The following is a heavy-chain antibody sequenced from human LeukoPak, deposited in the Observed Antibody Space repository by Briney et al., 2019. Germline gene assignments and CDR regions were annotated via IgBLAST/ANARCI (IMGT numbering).Heavy chain of an antibody. CDR1: GFTISGFE. CDR3: ARAPGHCSCNSCYKYVCY. CDR2: SSSSGSTI. Sequence: GGSLRLSCAAYGFTISGFEMNWVRQAPGKGLEWVSYSSSSGSTIYYADSVKGRFTVSRDNAKNSLYLQMNSLRAEATAVYYCARAPGHCSCNSCYKYVCYWGQGTLVTVSS. J-gene: IGHJ4*02. D-gene: IGHD2-2*02. V-gene: IGHV3-48*03.